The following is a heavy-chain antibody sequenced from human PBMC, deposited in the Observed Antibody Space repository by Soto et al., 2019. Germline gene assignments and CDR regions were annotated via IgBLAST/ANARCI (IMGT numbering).Heavy chain of an antibody. D-gene: IGHD6-13*01. CDR3: ARELAAAGTDWFDP. CDR2: IIPIFGTA. V-gene: IGHV1-69*13. Sequence: SVKVSCKASGGTFSSYAISWVRQAPGQGLEWMGGIIPIFGTANYAQKFQGRVTITADESTSTAYMELSSLRSEDTAVYYCARELAAAGTDWFDPWGQGTLVTVSS. CDR1: GGTFSSYA. J-gene: IGHJ5*02.